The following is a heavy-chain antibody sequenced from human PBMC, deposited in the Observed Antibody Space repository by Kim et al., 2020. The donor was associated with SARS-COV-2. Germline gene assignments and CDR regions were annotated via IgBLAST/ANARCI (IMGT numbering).Heavy chain of an antibody. J-gene: IGHJ4*02. CDR3: ARLPYLNQQLVLDY. Sequence: NPSLNSRVTISVDTSKTQFSLKLSSVTAADTAVYYCARLPYLNQQLVLDYWGQGTLVTVSS. D-gene: IGHD6-13*01. V-gene: IGHV4-34*01.